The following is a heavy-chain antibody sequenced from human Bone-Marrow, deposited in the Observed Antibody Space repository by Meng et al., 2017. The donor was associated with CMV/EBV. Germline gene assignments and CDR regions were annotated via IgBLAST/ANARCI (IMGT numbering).Heavy chain of an antibody. CDR2: INPNSGGT. V-gene: IGHV1-2*02. CDR3: ARADRSFDFWSGYPRFDP. Sequence: ASVKVSCKASGYTFTGYYMHWVRQAPGQGLEWMGWINPNSGGTNYAQKFQGRVTMTRDTSISTAYMELSRLRSDDTAMYYCARADRSFDFWSGYPRFDPWGQGTLVTVSS. CDR1: GYTFTGYY. D-gene: IGHD3-3*01. J-gene: IGHJ5*02.